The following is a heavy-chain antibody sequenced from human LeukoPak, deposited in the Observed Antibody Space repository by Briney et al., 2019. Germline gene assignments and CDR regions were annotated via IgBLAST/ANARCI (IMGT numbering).Heavy chain of an antibody. CDR3: AKGFDSGGWYGVDY. CDR2: ISGTGGST. J-gene: IGHJ4*02. V-gene: IGHV3-23*01. CDR1: GFTFTNYA. D-gene: IGHD6-19*01. Sequence: GGSLRLSCAASGFTFTNYAMTWVRQAPGKGLEWVSTISGTGGSTYYTDSLRSRITISRDNSKNALNLRVSSLRAGDTAVYFCAKGFDSGGWYGVDYWGQGALVTVSS.